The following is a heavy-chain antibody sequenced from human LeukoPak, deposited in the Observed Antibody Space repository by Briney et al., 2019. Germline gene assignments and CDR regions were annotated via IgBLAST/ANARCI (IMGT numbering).Heavy chain of an antibody. D-gene: IGHD2-2*01. Sequence: GGSLRLSCAASGFTFSSYAMHWVRQAPGKGLEYVSAISSNGVYTYYANSVKDRFTISRDNSKNTLYLQMGSLRADDMAVYYCARKSPAGHFDCWGQGTLVTVSS. V-gene: IGHV3-64*01. CDR1: GFTFSSYA. CDR2: ISSNGVYT. J-gene: IGHJ4*02. CDR3: ARKSPAGHFDC.